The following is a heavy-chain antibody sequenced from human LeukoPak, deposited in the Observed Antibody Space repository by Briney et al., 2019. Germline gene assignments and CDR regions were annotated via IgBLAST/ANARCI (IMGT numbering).Heavy chain of an antibody. CDR3: ARRLRRNYFDY. Sequence: GGSLRLSCAASGFTFSSYSMNWVRQAPGKGLEWVSYISSSSSTIYYADSVKGRFTISRDNAKNSLYLQMNSLRAEDTAVYYCARRLRRNYFDYWGQGTLVTVSS. CDR1: GFTFSSYS. CDR2: ISSSSSTI. V-gene: IGHV3-48*01. J-gene: IGHJ4*02. D-gene: IGHD4-17*01.